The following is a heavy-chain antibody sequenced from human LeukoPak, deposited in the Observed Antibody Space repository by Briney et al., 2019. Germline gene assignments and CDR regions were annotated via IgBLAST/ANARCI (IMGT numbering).Heavy chain of an antibody. CDR3: ASYPYSGSYFFDY. J-gene: IGHJ4*02. CDR2: ISSSSSYI. CDR1: GFTFSSYS. V-gene: IGHV3-21*01. D-gene: IGHD1-26*01. Sequence: GGSLRLSCAASGFTFSSYSMNWVRQAPGKGLEWVSSISSSSSYIYYADSVKGRFTISRDNAKNSQYLQMNSLRAEDTAVYYCASYPYSGSYFFDYWGQGTLVTVSS.